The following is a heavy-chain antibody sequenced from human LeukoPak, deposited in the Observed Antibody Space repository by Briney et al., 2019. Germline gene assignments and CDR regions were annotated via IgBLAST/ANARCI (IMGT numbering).Heavy chain of an antibody. D-gene: IGHD2-15*01. CDR1: GYTFTSYT. V-gene: IGHV1-18*01. CDR2: ISAYNGNT. CDR3: AREGGAARSHCYSI. Sequence: ASVKVSCKASGYTFTSYTISWVRQAPGQGLEWMGWISAYNGNTNYAQKLQGRVTMTTDTSTSTAYMELRSLRSDDTAVYYCAREGGAARSHCYSIWGQGTMVTVSS. J-gene: IGHJ3*02.